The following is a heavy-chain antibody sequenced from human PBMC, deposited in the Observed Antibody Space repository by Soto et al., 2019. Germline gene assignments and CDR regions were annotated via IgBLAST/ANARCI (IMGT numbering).Heavy chain of an antibody. CDR2: IIPIFGTA. CDR1: GGTFSSFA. CDR3: AIDRLRRGRYYAMDV. J-gene: IGHJ6*02. Sequence: SVKVSCKASGGTFSSFAISWVRQAPGQGLEWMGGIIPIFGTANYAQKFQGRVTITADESTSTAYMELSSLRSEDTAVYYCAIDRLRRGRYYAMDVCGQGTTVTV. V-gene: IGHV1-69*13. D-gene: IGHD5-12*01.